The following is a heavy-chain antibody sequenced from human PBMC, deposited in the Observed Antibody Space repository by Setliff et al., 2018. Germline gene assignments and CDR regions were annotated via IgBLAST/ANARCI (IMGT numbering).Heavy chain of an antibody. J-gene: IGHJ6*03. D-gene: IGHD3-10*01. V-gene: IGHV4-34*09. CDR2: IYYSGST. CDR3: ARVRITPYCMDV. CDR1: GGSFSGYY. Sequence: LSLTCAVYGGSFSGYYWSWIRQPPGKRLEWIGYIYYSGSTYYNPSLKSRVTISVDTSKNQFSLKLSSVTAADTAVYFCARVRITPYCMDVWGKGTTVTVSS.